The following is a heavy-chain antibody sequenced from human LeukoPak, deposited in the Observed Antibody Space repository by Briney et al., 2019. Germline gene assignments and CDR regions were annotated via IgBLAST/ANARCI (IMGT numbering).Heavy chain of an antibody. J-gene: IGHJ4*02. D-gene: IGHD3-10*01. CDR1: GFTFSSYA. CDR2: ISSSGSTT. V-gene: IGHV3-23*01. Sequence: PGGSLRLSCAASGFTFSSYAMSWVRQAPGKGLEWVSYISSSGSTTYYADSVKGRFTISRDNSKNTLYLQMNSLRAEDTAVYYCAKDQGVRGVIRYYFDYWGQGTLVTVSS. CDR3: AKDQGVRGVIRYYFDY.